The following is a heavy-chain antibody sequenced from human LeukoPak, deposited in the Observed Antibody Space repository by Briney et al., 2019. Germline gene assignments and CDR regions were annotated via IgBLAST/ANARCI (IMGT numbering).Heavy chain of an antibody. CDR1: GFTFSSYA. V-gene: IGHV3-23*01. CDR2: ISGSGGST. D-gene: IGHD1-26*01. J-gene: IGHJ4*02. CDR3: AKDLGGSYYYAY. Sequence: GGSLRLSCAASGFTFSSYAMSWVRQAPGKGLEWVSAISGSGGSTYYADSVKGRFTISRDNSKNTLYLQINSLRAEDTAVYYCAKDLGGSYYYAYWGQGTLVTVSS.